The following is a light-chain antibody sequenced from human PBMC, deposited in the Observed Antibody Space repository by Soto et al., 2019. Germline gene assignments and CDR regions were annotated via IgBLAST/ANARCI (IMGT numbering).Light chain of an antibody. Sequence: VVLTQSPATLSLSPGERATLSCRTSLSVSSYLAWYQQKPGQAPRLLISDASNRATGIPARFSGSGSGTDFTLTISSLEPEDFAVYFCQHRSKWPISFGQGTRLEIK. CDR3: QHRSKWPIS. CDR1: LSVSSY. V-gene: IGKV3-11*01. J-gene: IGKJ5*01. CDR2: DAS.